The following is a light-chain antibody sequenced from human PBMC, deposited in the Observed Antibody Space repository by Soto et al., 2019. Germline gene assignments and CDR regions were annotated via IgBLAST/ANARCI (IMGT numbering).Light chain of an antibody. J-gene: IGKJ5*01. CDR2: LGS. CDR3: MQALQIPIT. CDR1: QSLLNSNGYNN. V-gene: IGKV2-28*01. Sequence: DIVLTQSPLSLPVTPGEPASISCRSSQSLLNSNGYNNLDWYLQKPGQSPQVLIYLGSNRASGVPDRFSGSGSGTDFTLRISRVEAEDFGVYYCMQALQIPITFGRGTRLEIK.